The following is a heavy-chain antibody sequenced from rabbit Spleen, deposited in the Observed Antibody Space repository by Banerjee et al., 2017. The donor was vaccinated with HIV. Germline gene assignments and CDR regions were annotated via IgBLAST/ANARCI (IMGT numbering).Heavy chain of an antibody. CDR1: GLDFSSRYW. Sequence: QSLEESGGDLVKPGASLTLTCTASGLDFSSRYWLCWVRQAPGKGLEWIACIDPVFGATYYASWAKGRFTISKTSSTTVTLQMTSLTAADTATYFCARDDSLTHSYAFNLWGQGTLVTVS. D-gene: IGHD2-1*01. CDR2: IDPVFGAT. J-gene: IGHJ4*01. CDR3: ARDDSLTHSYAFNL. V-gene: IGHV1S40*01.